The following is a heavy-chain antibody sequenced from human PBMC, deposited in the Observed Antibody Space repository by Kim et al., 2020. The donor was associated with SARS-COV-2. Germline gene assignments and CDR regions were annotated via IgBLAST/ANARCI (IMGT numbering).Heavy chain of an antibody. D-gene: IGHD3-10*01. Sequence: TYYNPSLKSRVTISVDTSKNQFSLKLSSVTAADTAVYYCARATSSGSYRHWGQGTLVTVSS. V-gene: IGHV4-39*01. CDR3: ARATSSGSYRH. CDR2: T. J-gene: IGHJ4*02.